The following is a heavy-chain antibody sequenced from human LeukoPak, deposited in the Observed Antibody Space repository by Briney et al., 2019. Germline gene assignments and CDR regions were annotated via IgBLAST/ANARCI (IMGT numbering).Heavy chain of an antibody. V-gene: IGHV3-30-3*01. D-gene: IGHD1-26*01. CDR2: ISYDGSNK. CDR1: GFTFSSYA. CDR3: WVGATSFDY. J-gene: IGHJ4*02. Sequence: GRSLRLSCAASGFTFSSYAMHWVRQAPGKGLEWVAVISYDGSNKYYADSVKGRFTISRDNSKSTLYLQMNSLRAEDTAVYRGWVGATSFDYWGQGTLVTVSS.